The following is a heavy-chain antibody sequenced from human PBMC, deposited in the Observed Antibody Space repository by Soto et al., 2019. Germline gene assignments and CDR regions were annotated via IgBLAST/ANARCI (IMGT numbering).Heavy chain of an antibody. D-gene: IGHD4-17*01. CDR3: ARGDYGDRSNYFDY. J-gene: IGHJ4*02. CDR2: ISSSSSTI. CDR1: GFTFSSYS. Sequence: GGSLRLSCAASGFTFSSYSMNWVRQAPGKGLEWVSYISSSSSTIYYADSVKGRFTISRDNAKNSLYLQMNSLRAEDTAVYYCARGDYGDRSNYFDYWGQGTLVTVSS. V-gene: IGHV3-48*01.